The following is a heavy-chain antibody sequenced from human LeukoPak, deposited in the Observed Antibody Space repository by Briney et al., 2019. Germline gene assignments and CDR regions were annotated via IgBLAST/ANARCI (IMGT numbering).Heavy chain of an antibody. CDR3: ARDEAAAGTTLFAH. J-gene: IGHJ4*02. CDR2: IKQDGSEK. V-gene: IGHV3-7*01. D-gene: IGHD6-13*01. Sequence: GGSLRLSCAASGFTFSTYWMSWVRQAPGKGLEWVANIKQDGSEKNYVGSVKGRFTISRDNAKNSLYLQMNSLRAEDTALYYCARDEAAAGTTLFAHWGQGTLVSVSS. CDR1: GFTFSTYW.